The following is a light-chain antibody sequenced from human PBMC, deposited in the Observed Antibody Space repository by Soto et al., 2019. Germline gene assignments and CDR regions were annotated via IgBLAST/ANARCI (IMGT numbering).Light chain of an antibody. V-gene: IGLV1-40*01. Sequence: QSVLTQPPSVSGAPGQRVTISCTGSSSNIGAGHNVHWYQEFPGRAPKLLIYGNNNRPSGVPDRFSGSKSGTSASLAITGLQAEDEADYYCAAWDDRLSVAFGGGTKLTVL. CDR3: AAWDDRLSVA. J-gene: IGLJ2*01. CDR2: GNN. CDR1: SSNIGAGHN.